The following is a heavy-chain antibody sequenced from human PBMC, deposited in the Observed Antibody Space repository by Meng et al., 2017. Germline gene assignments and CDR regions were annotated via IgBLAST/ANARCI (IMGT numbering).Heavy chain of an antibody. Sequence: QVQLVRAGCEVKKPGASVKVSCKAAAYTVTGYYMHWVRQAPGQGLEWMGRINPNSGGTNYAQKFQGRVTMTRDTSISTAYTELSRLRSDDTAVYYCARSIVATMVFDYWGQGTLVTVSS. D-gene: IGHD5-12*01. CDR1: AYTVTGYY. CDR3: ARSIVATMVFDY. V-gene: IGHV1-2*06. CDR2: INPNSGGT. J-gene: IGHJ4*02.